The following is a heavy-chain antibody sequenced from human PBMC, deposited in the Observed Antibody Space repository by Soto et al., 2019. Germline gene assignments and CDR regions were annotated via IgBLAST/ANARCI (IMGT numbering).Heavy chain of an antibody. CDR2: ISYDGSNK. J-gene: IGHJ4*02. CDR1: GFTFSSYG. Sequence: GGSLRLSCTASGFTFSSYGMHWVRQAPKKRLEELAVISYDGSNKYYADSVKGRFTISRDNSKNTLYLQMNRLRAEDTAVYYCAKGVYYDILTGYYKFDYWGQGTLVTVSS. CDR3: AKGVYYDILTGYYKFDY. V-gene: IGHV3-30*18. D-gene: IGHD3-9*01.